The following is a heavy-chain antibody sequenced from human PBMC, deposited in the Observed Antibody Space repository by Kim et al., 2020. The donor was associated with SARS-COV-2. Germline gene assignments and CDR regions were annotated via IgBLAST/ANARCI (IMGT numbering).Heavy chain of an antibody. CDR1: GFTFSNYW. Sequence: GGSLRLSCAASGFTFSNYWMHWVRQAPGKGLLWVSRIKTDGSRTSYADSVKGRFTISRDNAKNTVYLQMNSLRAEDTAVYYCAREGSYYDFWSGSSGGNRFDPWGQGTLVTVSS. J-gene: IGHJ5*02. CDR2: IKTDGSRT. D-gene: IGHD3-3*01. V-gene: IGHV3-74*01. CDR3: AREGSYYDFWSGSSGGNRFDP.